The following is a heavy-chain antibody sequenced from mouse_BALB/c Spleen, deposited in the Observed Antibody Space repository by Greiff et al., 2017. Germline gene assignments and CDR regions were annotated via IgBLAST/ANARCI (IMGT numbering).Heavy chain of an antibody. CDR1: GFTFNTYA. CDR2: IRSKSNNYAT. J-gene: IGHJ3*01. CDR3: VRHQFGCAY. V-gene: IGHV10-1*02. Sequence: EVKLMESGGGLVQPKGSLKLSCAASGFTFNTYAMNWVRQAPGKGLEWVARIRSKSNNYATYYADSVKDRFTISRDDSQSMLYLQMNNLKTEDTAMYYCVRHQFGCAYWGQGTLVTVSA.